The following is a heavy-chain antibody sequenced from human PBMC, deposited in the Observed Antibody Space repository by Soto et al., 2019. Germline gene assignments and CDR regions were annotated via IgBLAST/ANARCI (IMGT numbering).Heavy chain of an antibody. CDR2: VYHRAST. J-gene: IGHJ4*02. CDR3: TRGSAATLSLHYFEP. CDR1: GACMTTGGFS. V-gene: IGHV4-30-2*01. D-gene: IGHD6-13*01. Sequence: SETLSLTGAVSGACMTTGGFSWTWVRQPPGGGLEWIGHVYHRASTQYNPSLKGRVSISVYTSSSLFSLRLTPLTAPDTAVSFCTRGSAATLSLHYFEPLGPAPRFSVS.